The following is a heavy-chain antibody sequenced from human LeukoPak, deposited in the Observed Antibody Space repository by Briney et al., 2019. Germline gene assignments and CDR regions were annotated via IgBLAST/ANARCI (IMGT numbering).Heavy chain of an antibody. CDR1: GYTFTSYD. D-gene: IGHD3-22*01. CDR3: ARGDSSGYYPNY. J-gene: IGHJ4*02. CDR2: MNPNSGNT. Sequence: ASVKVSCKASGYTFTSYDINWVRQATGQGLEWMGWMNPNSGNTGYARKFQGRVTMTRSTSISTAYMELSSLRSEDTAVYYCARGDSSGYYPNYWDQGTLVTVSS. V-gene: IGHV1-8*01.